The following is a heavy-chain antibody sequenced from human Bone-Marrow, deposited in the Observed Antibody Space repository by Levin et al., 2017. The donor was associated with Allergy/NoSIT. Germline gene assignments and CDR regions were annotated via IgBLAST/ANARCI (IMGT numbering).Heavy chain of an antibody. J-gene: IGHJ4*02. CDR3: AKDDPSSGGPAVEK. Sequence: ASVKVSCAASGFTIGRYAMTWVRQAPGKGLEWVSSFSNIGKTYYVGSVKGRFTISRDDSNNVLYLQMNSLRVDDTAVYYWAKDDPSSGGPAVEKWGQGTLVTVSS. V-gene: IGHV3-23*01. CDR1: GFTIGRYA. D-gene: IGHD2-15*01. CDR2: FSNIGKT.